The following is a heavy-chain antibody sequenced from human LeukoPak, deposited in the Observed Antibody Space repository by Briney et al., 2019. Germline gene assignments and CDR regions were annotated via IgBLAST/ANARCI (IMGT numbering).Heavy chain of an antibody. CDR3: ARAIRGYSGYDRGAFDY. Sequence: GASVKVSCKASGGTFSSYAISWVRQAPGQGLEWMGGIIPIPGIANYAQKFQGRVTITADKSTSTAYMELSSLRSEDTAVNYCARAIRGYSGYDRGAFDYWGQGTLVTVSS. CDR2: IIPIPGIA. V-gene: IGHV1-69*10. D-gene: IGHD5-12*01. J-gene: IGHJ4*02. CDR1: GGTFSSYA.